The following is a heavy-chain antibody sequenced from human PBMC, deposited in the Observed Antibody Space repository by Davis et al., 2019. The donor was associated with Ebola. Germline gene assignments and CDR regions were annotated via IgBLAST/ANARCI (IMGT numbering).Heavy chain of an antibody. Sequence: PSETLSLTCTVSGGSISSGGYYWSWIRQHPGKGLEWIGYIYYSGSTYYNPSLKSRVTISVDASKNQFSLKLSSVTAADTAVYYCARDAGGDGGVYLWGQGTLVTVSS. D-gene: IGHD4-23*01. CDR3: ARDAGGDGGVYL. V-gene: IGHV4-31*03. J-gene: IGHJ5*02. CDR2: IYYSGST. CDR1: GGSISSGGYY.